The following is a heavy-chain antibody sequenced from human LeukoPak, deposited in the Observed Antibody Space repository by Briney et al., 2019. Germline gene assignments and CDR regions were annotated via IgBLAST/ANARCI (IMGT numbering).Heavy chain of an antibody. V-gene: IGHV3-30*18. J-gene: IGHJ5*02. CDR3: AKDRLVRGVVNWFDP. Sequence: GGSLRLSCAASGFTFSSYGMHWVRQAPGKGLEWVAVISYDGSNKYYADSVKGRFTISRDNSKNTLYLQMNSLRAEDTAVYYCAKDRLVRGVVNWFDPWGQGTLVTVSS. CDR2: ISYDGSNK. D-gene: IGHD3-10*01. CDR1: GFTFSSYG.